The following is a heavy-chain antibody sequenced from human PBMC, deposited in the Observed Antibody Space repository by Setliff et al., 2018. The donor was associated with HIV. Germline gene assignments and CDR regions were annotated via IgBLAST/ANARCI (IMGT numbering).Heavy chain of an antibody. V-gene: IGHV3-33*01. Sequence: LRLSCSTSGFTFSFYGIHWVRQAPGKGLEWVAVTWADGIKKFYAESVKGRFTVSRDTSENTVYLQMNSLRAEDSAVYYCARDNDYSSHYSWFDPWGQGTLVTVSS. D-gene: IGHD2-2*01. J-gene: IGHJ5*02. CDR1: GFTFSFYG. CDR3: ARDNDYSSHYSWFDP. CDR2: TWADGIKK.